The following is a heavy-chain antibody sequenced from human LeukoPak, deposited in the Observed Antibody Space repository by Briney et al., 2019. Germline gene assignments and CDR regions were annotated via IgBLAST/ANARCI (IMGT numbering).Heavy chain of an antibody. CDR1: GFTFGNYW. Sequence: GGSLRLSCTTSGFTFGNYWMSWVRQAPGKGLEWVANIKQDGSEIHYVDSVKGRFTISRDNAKNSLYLQMNSLRAEDTAVYYCAREDSSGYYFGGGAFDIWGQGTMVTVSS. CDR2: IKQDGSEI. D-gene: IGHD3-22*01. V-gene: IGHV3-7*01. J-gene: IGHJ3*02. CDR3: AREDSSGYYFGGGAFDI.